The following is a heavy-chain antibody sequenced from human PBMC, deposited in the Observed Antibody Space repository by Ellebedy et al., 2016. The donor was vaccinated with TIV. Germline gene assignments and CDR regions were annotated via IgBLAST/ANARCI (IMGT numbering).Heavy chain of an antibody. CDR3: ARDQWLGRAYYFDY. V-gene: IGHV3-7*01. Sequence: GGSLRLSCAASGFTFSNYWMSWVRQAPGKGLVWVANIKQDGNEKYYVDSVEGRFAISRDNAKNSMYLQMNSLRDEDTAAYYCARDQWLGRAYYFDYWGQGTLLTVSS. D-gene: IGHD6-19*01. CDR1: GFTFSNYW. CDR2: IKQDGNEK. J-gene: IGHJ4*02.